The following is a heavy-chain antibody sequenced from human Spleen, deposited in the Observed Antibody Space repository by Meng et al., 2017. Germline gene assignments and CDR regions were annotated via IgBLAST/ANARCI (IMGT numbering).Heavy chain of an antibody. CDR1: GGSFSGYY. Sequence: QGQLQQWGAGLLKPSETLSLTCAVYGGSFSGYYWSWIRQPPGKGLEWIGEINHSGSTNYNPSLKSRVTISVDTSKNQFSLKLSSVTAADTAVYYCARGTSRVLRFLEWSSYFDYWGQGTLVTVSS. CDR2: INHSGST. D-gene: IGHD3-3*01. J-gene: IGHJ4*02. CDR3: ARGTSRVLRFLEWSSYFDY. V-gene: IGHV4-34*01.